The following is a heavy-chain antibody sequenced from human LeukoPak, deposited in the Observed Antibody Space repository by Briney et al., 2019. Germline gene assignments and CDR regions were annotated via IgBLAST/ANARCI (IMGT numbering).Heavy chain of an antibody. CDR1: GFTFSNYN. V-gene: IGHV3-21*01. Sequence: GGSLRLSCAGSGFTFSNYNMNWVRQAPGKAMEWVSSITRSGTYIFYADSVKGRFTISRDNAKNSLYLQMDSLGPEDTAVYYCARDPYSGSYGNDYYYYMDVWGKGTTVTISS. CDR2: ITRSGTYI. CDR3: ARDPYSGSYGNDYYYYMDV. D-gene: IGHD1-26*01. J-gene: IGHJ6*03.